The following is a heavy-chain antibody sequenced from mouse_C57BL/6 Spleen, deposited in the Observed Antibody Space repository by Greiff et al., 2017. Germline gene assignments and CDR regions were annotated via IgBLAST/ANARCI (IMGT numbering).Heavy chain of an antibody. CDR1: GYTFTSYW. J-gene: IGHJ2*01. CDR3: SRVCDYGDD. Sequence: QVQLQQPGAELVLPGASVKLSCKASGYTFTSYWMHWVKQRPGQGLAWIGEIDPSDSYPNSNQKFKGKSTLTVDKSSSTAYMPLSSLTSEDSAVYYCSRVCDYGDDWGQGTTLTVSS. CDR2: IDPSDSYP. V-gene: IGHV1-69*01.